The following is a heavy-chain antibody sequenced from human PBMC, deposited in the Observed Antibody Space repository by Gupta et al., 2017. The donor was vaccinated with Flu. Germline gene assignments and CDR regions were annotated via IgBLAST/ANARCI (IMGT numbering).Heavy chain of an antibody. Sequence: FTTCDINWVRQAPGRGLEWMGWMNPDSGNSGYSQKFLGRLTMTRNTSINKAYMDLRRLRSEDTAVYFCSRVSQYYYGSRDLYPCEYWAQGSLVTVSS. CDR1: FTTCD. J-gene: IGHJ4*02. D-gene: IGHD3-22*01. CDR3: SRVSQYYYGSRDLYPCEY. CDR2: MNPDSGNS. V-gene: IGHV1-8*01.